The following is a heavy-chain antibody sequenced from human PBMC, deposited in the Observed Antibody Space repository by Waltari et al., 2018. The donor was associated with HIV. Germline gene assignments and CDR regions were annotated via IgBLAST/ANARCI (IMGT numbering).Heavy chain of an antibody. J-gene: IGHJ4*02. CDR2: IKSGAEGGTT. CDR1: GLTFRNAW. D-gene: IGHD3-22*01. V-gene: IGHV3-15*01. Sequence: EVQLVESGGGLVKPGGSLRLSCAASGLTFRNAWMSWVRQAPGKGLEWVGRIKSGAEGGTTDYAAAVKGRFTISRDDSKHTLYLQMDSLKTEDTAVYYCTTLWYSYDSTDYWGQGTLVTVSS. CDR3: TTLWYSYDSTDY.